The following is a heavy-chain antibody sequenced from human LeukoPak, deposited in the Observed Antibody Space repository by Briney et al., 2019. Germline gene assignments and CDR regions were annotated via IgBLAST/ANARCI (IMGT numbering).Heavy chain of an antibody. CDR1: GYTFTSYD. D-gene: IGHD3-10*01. CDR2: MNPNSGNT. V-gene: IGHV1-8*03. Sequence: ASVKVSCKASGYTFTSYDINWVRQATGQGLEWMGWMNPNSGNTDYAQKFQGRVTITRNTSISTAYMELSSLRSEDTAVYYCARAERYYYGSGSYTVRRGYYYMDVWGKGTTVTISS. J-gene: IGHJ6*03. CDR3: ARAERYYYGSGSYTVRRGYYYMDV.